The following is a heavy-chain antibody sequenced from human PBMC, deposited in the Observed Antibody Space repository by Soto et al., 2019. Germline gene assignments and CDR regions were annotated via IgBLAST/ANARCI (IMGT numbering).Heavy chain of an antibody. CDR2: IDPSDSYT. D-gene: IGHD2-15*01. Sequence: PGESLKISCKVSWYSFTSYWISWLRQMPGKVLEWMGRIDPSDSYTNYSPSFQGHVTISADKSISTAYLQWSSPKASDTAMYYCASPYCSGGSCYRSDAFDIWGQGTMVNVS. J-gene: IGHJ3*02. V-gene: IGHV5-10-1*01. CDR3: ASPYCSGGSCYRSDAFDI. CDR1: WYSFTSYW.